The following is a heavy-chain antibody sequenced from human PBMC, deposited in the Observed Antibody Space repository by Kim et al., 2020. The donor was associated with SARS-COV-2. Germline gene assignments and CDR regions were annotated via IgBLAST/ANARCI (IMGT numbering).Heavy chain of an antibody. J-gene: IGHJ4*02. V-gene: IGHV4-39*01. Sequence: SETLSLTCTVSGGSISSSSYYWGWIRQPPGKGLEWIGSIYYSGSTYYNPSLKSRVTISVDTSKKQFSLKLSSVTAADTAVYYCASPGYYDFWSGPGKNFDYWGQGTLVTVSS. CDR2: IYYSGST. D-gene: IGHD3-3*01. CDR3: ASPGYYDFWSGPGKNFDY. CDR1: GGSISSSSYY.